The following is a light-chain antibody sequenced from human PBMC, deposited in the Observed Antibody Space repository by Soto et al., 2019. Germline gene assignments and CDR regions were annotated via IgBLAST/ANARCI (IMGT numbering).Light chain of an antibody. CDR2: WAS. CDR1: QSVLYSPNNKNY. Sequence: DIVMTQSPDSLAVSLGERATINCKSSQSVLYSPNNKNYLAWYQXKPGQPPKXXIYWASIRESGVPDRFSGSGSGTDFTLTISSLQSEDVAVYYCQQYYTNSWSFGQGTKVDIK. V-gene: IGKV4-1*01. J-gene: IGKJ1*01. CDR3: QQYYTNSWS.